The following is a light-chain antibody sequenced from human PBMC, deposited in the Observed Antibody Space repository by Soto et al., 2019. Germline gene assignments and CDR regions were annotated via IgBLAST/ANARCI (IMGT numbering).Light chain of an antibody. V-gene: IGKV1-33*01. CDR1: QAIDNF. CDR2: DSH. CDR3: QHYEHLPYT. J-gene: IGKJ2*01. Sequence: DIQMNQSPSFLAASVGDRVTITCQASQAIDNFLNWYQLKPGKAPRLLIFDSHNLQTGVPSRFSGNGSGTDFTFTISSLKPECISTYYWQHYEHLPYTFGQGTKVEI.